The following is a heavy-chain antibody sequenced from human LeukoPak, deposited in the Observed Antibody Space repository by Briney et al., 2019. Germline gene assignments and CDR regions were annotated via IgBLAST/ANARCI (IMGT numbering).Heavy chain of an antibody. V-gene: IGHV1-24*01. Sequence: GASVKVSCKVSGYTLTELSMHWVRQAPGKGLEWMGGFDPEDGETIYAQKFQGRVTMTEDTSTDTAYMELSSLRSEDTAVYYCARGARGAAAGTSWFGPWGQGTLVTVSS. J-gene: IGHJ5*02. D-gene: IGHD6-13*01. CDR1: GYTLTELS. CDR2: FDPEDGET. CDR3: ARGARGAAAGTSWFGP.